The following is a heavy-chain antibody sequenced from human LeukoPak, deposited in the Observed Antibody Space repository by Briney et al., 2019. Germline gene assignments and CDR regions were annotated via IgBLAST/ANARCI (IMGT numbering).Heavy chain of an antibody. V-gene: IGHV3-21*01. CDR2: ITSSRGDI. CDR3: TRVNGDSVDADYYYYMDV. J-gene: IGHJ6*03. CDR1: GFDFSGYT. Sequence: GGSLRLSCAASGFDFSGYTMTWVRQAPGRGLEWLSAITSSRGDIYYADSAKGRFTISRDNDKKSLYLQINSLRAEDTAVYYCTRVNGDSVDADYYYYMDVWGKGTTVTVSS. D-gene: IGHD2-21*02.